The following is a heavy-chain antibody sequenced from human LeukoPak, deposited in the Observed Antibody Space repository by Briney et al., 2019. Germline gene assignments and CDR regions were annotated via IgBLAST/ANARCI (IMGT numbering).Heavy chain of an antibody. CDR1: GFTFSAYA. D-gene: IGHD7-27*01. Sequence: GGSLRLSCIVSGFTFSAYAMSWVRQAPGKGLEWVSAISGSGGSTYYADSVKGRFAISRDNSKNTLYLQMNSLRAEDTAVYYCAKMEANWDDYWGQGTLVTVSS. V-gene: IGHV3-23*01. J-gene: IGHJ4*02. CDR2: ISGSGGST. CDR3: AKMEANWDDY.